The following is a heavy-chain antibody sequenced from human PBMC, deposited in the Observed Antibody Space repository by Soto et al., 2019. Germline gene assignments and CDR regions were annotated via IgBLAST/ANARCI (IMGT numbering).Heavy chain of an antibody. CDR1: GYTFTSYY. D-gene: IGHD1-26*01. CDR2: INPSGGST. CDR3: ARDLAGTNFD. V-gene: IGHV1-46*01. J-gene: IGHJ4*02. Sequence: ASVKVSCKASGYTFTSYYMHWVRQAPGQGLEWMGIINPSGGSTSYAQKFQGRVTMTRDTSTNTAYMELSSLRSEDTAVYYCARDLAGTNFDWGQGTLVTVSS.